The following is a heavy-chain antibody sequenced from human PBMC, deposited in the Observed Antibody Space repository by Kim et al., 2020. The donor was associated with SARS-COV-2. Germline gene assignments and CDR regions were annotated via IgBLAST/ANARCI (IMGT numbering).Heavy chain of an antibody. D-gene: IGHD4-4*01. J-gene: IGHJ4*02. CDR2: DSYT. CDR3: ARHDYSDY. V-gene: IGHV5-10-1*01. Sequence: DSYTNYSPSFQGHVTISADKSISTAYLQWGSLKASDTAMYYCARHDYSDYWGQGTLVTVSS.